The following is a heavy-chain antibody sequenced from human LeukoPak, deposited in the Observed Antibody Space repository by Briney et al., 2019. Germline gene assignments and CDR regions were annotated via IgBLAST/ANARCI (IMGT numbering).Heavy chain of an antibody. CDR2: INPNSGGT. D-gene: IGHD3-22*01. V-gene: IGHV1-2*02. Sequence: ASVKVSCKASGYTFTGYYMHWVRQAPGQGLEWMGWINPNSGGTNYAQKFQGRVTMTRDTSISTAYMELSRLRSDDTAVYYCAGGKYYYDSSGYLPFDYWGQGTLVTVSS. J-gene: IGHJ4*02. CDR3: AGGKYYYDSSGYLPFDY. CDR1: GYTFTGYY.